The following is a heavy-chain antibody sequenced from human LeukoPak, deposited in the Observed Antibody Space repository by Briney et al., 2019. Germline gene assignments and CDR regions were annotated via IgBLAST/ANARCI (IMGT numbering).Heavy chain of an antibody. CDR2: IYYSGST. V-gene: IGHV4-59*08. CDR3: ARRDDILTGSAAFDI. J-gene: IGHJ3*02. D-gene: IGHD3-9*01. CDR1: GGSISSYY. Sequence: SETLSLTCTVSGGSISSYYWSWIRQPPGKGLEWIGYIYYSGSTNYNPSLKSRVTISVDTSKSQFSLKLSSVTAADTAVYYCARRDDILTGSAAFDIWGQGTMVTVSS.